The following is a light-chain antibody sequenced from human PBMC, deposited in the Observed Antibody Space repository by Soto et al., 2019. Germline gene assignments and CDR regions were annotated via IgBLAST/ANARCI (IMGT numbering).Light chain of an antibody. J-gene: IGKJ2*01. CDR3: QHYGSSTPDYT. CDR2: GAS. CDR1: QSVSNSD. Sequence: EIVLTQSPATLSLSPGEGVALSCRASQSVSNSDLAWFQQKPGQAPRLLVYGASSRATGIPDRFSGSGSGTDFSLTISRLEPEDFALYYCQHYGSSTPDYTFGQGTKLEIK. V-gene: IGKV3-20*01.